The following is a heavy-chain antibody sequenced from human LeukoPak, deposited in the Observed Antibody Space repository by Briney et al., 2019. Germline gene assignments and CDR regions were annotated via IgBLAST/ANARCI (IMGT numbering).Heavy chain of an antibody. CDR3: ARAPKGKVLLWFGRAEHFDY. D-gene: IGHD3-10*01. Sequence: SQTLSLTCAISGDSLSISSAAWNSIRQSPSRGLEPLGRTYYRPKRYNDYAVAVKSRITTNPDTSKTQFSLQLNSVTPEDTAVYYWARAPKGKVLLWFGRAEHFDYWGQGTLVTVSS. J-gene: IGHJ4*02. CDR2: TYYRPKRYN. V-gene: IGHV6-1*01. CDR1: GDSLSISSAA.